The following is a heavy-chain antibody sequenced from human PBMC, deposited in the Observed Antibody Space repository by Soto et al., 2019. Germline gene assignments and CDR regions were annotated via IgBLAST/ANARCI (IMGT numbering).Heavy chain of an antibody. CDR2: VYYTGST. D-gene: IGHD2-2*01. CDR1: GGSISNFY. V-gene: IGHV4-59*12. CDR3: ARAIRKVVPAASYYYYYMDV. J-gene: IGHJ6*03. Sequence: SETLSLTCTVSGGSISNFYWSWIRQPPGKGLEWIGEVYYTGSTNYNPSLKSRVTISADTSKNQFSLKLSSVTAADTAVYYCARAIRKVVPAASYYYYYMDVWGKGTTVTVSS.